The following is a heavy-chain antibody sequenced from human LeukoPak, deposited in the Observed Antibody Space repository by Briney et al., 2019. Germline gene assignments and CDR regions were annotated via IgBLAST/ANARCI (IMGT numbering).Heavy chain of an antibody. D-gene: IGHD6-13*01. CDR1: GFTFSSCS. CDR3: ARESIAAAGTLDY. J-gene: IGHJ4*02. Sequence: GGSLRLSCAASGFTFSSCSMTWVRQAPGKGLEWVSSISSSGSYIYYADSVKGRFTISRDNAKNSLYLQMNSLRAEDTAVYYCARESIAAAGTLDYWGQGTLVTVSS. V-gene: IGHV3-21*01. CDR2: ISSSGSYI.